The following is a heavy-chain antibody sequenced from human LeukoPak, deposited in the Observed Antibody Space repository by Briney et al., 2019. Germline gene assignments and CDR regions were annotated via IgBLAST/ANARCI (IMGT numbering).Heavy chain of an antibody. Sequence: GGSLRLSCAASGFSFSSYSMNWVCQAPGKGLEWVSSISSSSSFIYYADSVKGRFTISRDNAKNSLYLQMNSLRAEDTAVYYCAIKYYDTSGYQDYFYYMDVWGKGTTVTVSS. J-gene: IGHJ6*03. CDR1: GFSFSSYS. D-gene: IGHD3-22*01. V-gene: IGHV3-21*01. CDR2: ISSSSSFI. CDR3: AIKYYDTSGYQDYFYYMDV.